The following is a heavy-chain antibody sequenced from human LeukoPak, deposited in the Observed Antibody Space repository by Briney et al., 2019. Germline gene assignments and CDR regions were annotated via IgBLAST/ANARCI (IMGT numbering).Heavy chain of an antibody. CDR1: GFTFGDYA. CDR2: IRSKAYGGTT. Sequence: GGSLRLSCTASGFTFGDYAMSWFRQAPGKGLEWVGFIRSKAYGGTTEYAASVKGRFTISRDDSKSIAYLQMNSLKTEDTAVYYCTRVREPYDILTGDAFDIWGQGTMVTVSS. CDR3: TRVREPYDILTGDAFDI. V-gene: IGHV3-49*03. J-gene: IGHJ3*02. D-gene: IGHD3-9*01.